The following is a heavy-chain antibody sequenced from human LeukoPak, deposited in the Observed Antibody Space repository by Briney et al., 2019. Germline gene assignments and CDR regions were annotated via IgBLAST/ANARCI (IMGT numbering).Heavy chain of an antibody. Sequence: EASVKVSCKASGYTFTGYYMHWVRQAPGQGLEWMGWINPNSGGTKTAQTFQGRVTMTRDTSISTAYMELSRLRSDDTAVYFCARSVVAGSGNFDYWGQGTLVTVSS. D-gene: IGHD6-19*01. J-gene: IGHJ4*02. CDR2: INPNSGGT. CDR1: GYTFTGYY. CDR3: ARSVVAGSGNFDY. V-gene: IGHV1-2*02.